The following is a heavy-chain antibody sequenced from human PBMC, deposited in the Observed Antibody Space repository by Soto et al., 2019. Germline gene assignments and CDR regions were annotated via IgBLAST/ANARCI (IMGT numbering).Heavy chain of an antibody. CDR1: GESFSGYY. J-gene: IGHJ6*02. CDR3: ARVRSYYESSGYYGDYYYYYAMDV. CDR2: INHSGST. V-gene: IGHV4-34*01. D-gene: IGHD3-22*01. Sequence: SETLSLTCAVYGESFSGYYWSWIRQPPGKGLELIGEINHSGSTDYNPSLKTRVTISVDTSKNQFSLKLSSVTAADTAVYYCARVRSYYESSGYYGDYYYYYAMDVWGQGTTVTVSS.